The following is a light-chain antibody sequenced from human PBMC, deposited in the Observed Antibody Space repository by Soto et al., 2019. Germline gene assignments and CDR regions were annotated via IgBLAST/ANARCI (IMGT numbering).Light chain of an antibody. CDR2: GAS. CDR1: QSVSSY. Sequence: EIVLTQSPATLSLSPGERATLSCRASQSVSSYLAWYQLRPGQSPRLLIYGASGRATGVPGRFSGSGSGTEFTLTISRLEPEDFVVYCCQHFGTSPPYTFGQGTKLEI. J-gene: IGKJ2*01. CDR3: QHFGTSPPYT. V-gene: IGKV3-20*01.